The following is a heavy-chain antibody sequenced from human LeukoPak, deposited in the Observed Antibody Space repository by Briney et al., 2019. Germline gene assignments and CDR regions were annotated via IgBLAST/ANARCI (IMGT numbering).Heavy chain of an antibody. V-gene: IGHV3-48*03. CDR1: GFTFSSNE. CDR3: ARDGVQGAPRGGYFDY. D-gene: IGHD1-1*01. Sequence: GGSLRLSCAASGFTFSSNEMNWVRQAPGKGLEWLSYISSGGSKIYYADSVKGRFTISRDKAKNSLYLQLNSLRAEDTAVYYCARDGVQGAPRGGYFDYWGQGILVTVSS. J-gene: IGHJ4*02. CDR2: ISSGGSKI.